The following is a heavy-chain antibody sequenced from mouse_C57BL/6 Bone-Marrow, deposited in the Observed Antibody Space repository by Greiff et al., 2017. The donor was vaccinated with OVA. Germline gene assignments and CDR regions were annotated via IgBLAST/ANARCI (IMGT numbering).Heavy chain of an antibody. V-gene: IGHV2-2*01. J-gene: IGHJ4*01. D-gene: IGHD1-1*01. CDR2: IWSGGST. Sequence: VQLKESGPGLVQPSQSLSITCTVSGFSLTSYGVHWVRQSPGKGLEWLGVIWSGGSTDYNAAFISRLSISKDNSKSQVFFKMNSLQADDTAIYYCARKGPTTVHYAMDYWGQGTSVTVSS. CDR1: GFSLTSYG. CDR3: ARKGPTTVHYAMDY.